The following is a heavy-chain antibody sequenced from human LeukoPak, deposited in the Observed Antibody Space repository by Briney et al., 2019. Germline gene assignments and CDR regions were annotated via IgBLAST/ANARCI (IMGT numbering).Heavy chain of an antibody. V-gene: IGHV3-33*01. J-gene: IGHJ4*02. Sequence: PGRSLRLSCAASGFTFSSYGMHWVRQAPGKGLEWVAVIWYDGSNKYYTDSVKGRFTISRDNSKNTLFLQMNSPRAEDTAVYYCASVGTTNYFDYWGQGTLVTVSS. CDR1: GFTFSSYG. D-gene: IGHD1-1*01. CDR2: IWYDGSNK. CDR3: ASVGTTNYFDY.